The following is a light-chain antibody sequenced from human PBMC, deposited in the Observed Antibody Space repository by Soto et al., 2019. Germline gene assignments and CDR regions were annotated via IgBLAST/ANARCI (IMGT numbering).Light chain of an antibody. V-gene: IGLV2-8*01. CDR2: EVN. CDR3: SSYAGSNNPYV. CDR1: SSDIGGNNY. Sequence: QSVLTQPPSASGSPGQSVTISCTGTSSDIGGNNYVSWYQQYPGKAPKLMIYEVNKRPSGVPDRFSGSKSGNTASLTVSGLQSEDEADYYCSSYAGSNNPYVFGTGTKVTVL. J-gene: IGLJ1*01.